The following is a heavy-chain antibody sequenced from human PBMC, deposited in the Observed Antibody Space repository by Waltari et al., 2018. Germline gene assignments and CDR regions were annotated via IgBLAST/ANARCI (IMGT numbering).Heavy chain of an antibody. CDR1: GGSFSGYY. V-gene: IGHV4-34*01. CDR3: ARPGGGNTFSESIFDY. Sequence: QVQLQQWGAGLLKPSETLSLTCAVYGGSFSGYYWSWIRQPPGKGLEWIGEINHSGSPNYNPSLKSRVTISVDTSKNQFSLKLSSVTAADTAVYYCARPGGGNTFSESIFDYWGQGTLVTVSS. CDR2: INHSGSP. D-gene: IGHD2-15*01. J-gene: IGHJ4*02.